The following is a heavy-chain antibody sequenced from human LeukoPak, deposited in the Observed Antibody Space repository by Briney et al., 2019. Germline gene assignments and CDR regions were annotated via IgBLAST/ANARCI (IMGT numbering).Heavy chain of an antibody. CDR1: GGSISSYY. V-gene: IGHV4-59*01. D-gene: IGHD5-18*01. J-gene: IGHJ6*03. Sequence: KASETLSLTCTVSGGSISSYYWSWIRQPPGKGLEWIGYIYYSGSTNYNPSLKSRVTISVDTSKNQFSLKLSSVTAADTAVYYCARDLGVRGYSYGGYYYYMDVWGKGTTVTVSS. CDR3: ARDLGVRGYSYGGYYYYMDV. CDR2: IYYSGST.